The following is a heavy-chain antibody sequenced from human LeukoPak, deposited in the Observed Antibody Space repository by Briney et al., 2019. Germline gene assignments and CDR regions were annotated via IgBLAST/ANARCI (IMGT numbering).Heavy chain of an antibody. CDR3: ARDPHYYYMDV. Sequence: GGSLRLSCAASGFTFSDYYMSWIRQAPGKGLEWVSYISSSGNTIYYADSVKGRFTISRDNAKNSLYLQMSSLRGEDTAVYFCARDPHYYYMDVWGKGTTVIVSS. CDR2: ISSSGNTI. CDR1: GFTFSDYY. V-gene: IGHV3-11*04. J-gene: IGHJ6*03.